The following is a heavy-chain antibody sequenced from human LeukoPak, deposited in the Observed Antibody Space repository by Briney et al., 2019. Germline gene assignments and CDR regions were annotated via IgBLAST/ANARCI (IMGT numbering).Heavy chain of an antibody. CDR3: ARGVVGAAPGHNWFDP. CDR2: IYHSGST. V-gene: IGHV4-4*02. Sequence: SSETLSLTCGVSGGSISSNDWWSWVRQPPGKGLEWIGEIYHSGSTNYNPSLKSRVTISVDKFKNQFSLNLRSVTAADTAVYYCARGVVGAAPGHNWFDPWGQGILVTVSS. D-gene: IGHD3-3*01. J-gene: IGHJ5*02. CDR1: GGSISSNDW.